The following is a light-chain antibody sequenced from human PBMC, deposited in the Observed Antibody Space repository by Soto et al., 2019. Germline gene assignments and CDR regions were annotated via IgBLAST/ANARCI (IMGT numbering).Light chain of an antibody. J-gene: IGKJ2*01. Sequence: DIQMTQSPSTLSATGGDRVTITCRASQSISSWLAWYQQKPGKAPKLLIYQASSLESGVPPRFSGSGSGTEFTLTISSLQPEDFATYYCQEYNSYSPYTFGQGTKLEIK. CDR2: QAS. V-gene: IGKV1-5*03. CDR3: QEYNSYSPYT. CDR1: QSISSW.